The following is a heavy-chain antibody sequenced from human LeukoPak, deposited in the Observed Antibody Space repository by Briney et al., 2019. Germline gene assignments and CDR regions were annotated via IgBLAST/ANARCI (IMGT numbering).Heavy chain of an antibody. V-gene: IGHV3-30-3*01. CDR1: GFTFSNYA. Sequence: QPGGSLRLSCAASGFTFSNYAMHWVRQAPGKGLEWVAVISYDGSNKQHADSVKGRFTISRDNSKNTLYLQMNSLRAEDTAVYYCAKDKEEGFDYWGQGTLVIVSS. J-gene: IGHJ4*02. CDR3: AKDKEEGFDY. CDR2: ISYDGSNK.